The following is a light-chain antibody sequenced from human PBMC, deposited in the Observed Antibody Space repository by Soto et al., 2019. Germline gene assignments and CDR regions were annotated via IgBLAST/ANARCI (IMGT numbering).Light chain of an antibody. J-gene: IGLJ2*01. Sequence: QSALTQPASVSGSPGQSITISCTGTSRDVGGYNYVSWHQQHPGKAPKVIITEVSNRPSGVSNRFSGSKSGNTASLTISGLQAEDEADYYCSSYISSSTFVVFGGGTKVTLL. CDR2: EVS. V-gene: IGLV2-14*01. CDR3: SSYISSSTFVV. CDR1: SRDVGGYNY.